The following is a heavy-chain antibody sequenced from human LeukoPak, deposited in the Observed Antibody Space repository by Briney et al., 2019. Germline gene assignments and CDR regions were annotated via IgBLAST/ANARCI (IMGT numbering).Heavy chain of an antibody. J-gene: IGHJ3*02. D-gene: IGHD1-26*01. Sequence: ASVKVSCKASGYTFTSYGISWVRQAPGQGLEWMGWISAYNGNTNYAQKLQGRVTMTTDTSTSTAYMGLSSLRSEDTAVYYCATPKGATDAFDIWGQGTMVTVSS. CDR1: GYTFTSYG. V-gene: IGHV1-18*01. CDR3: ATPKGATDAFDI. CDR2: ISAYNGNT.